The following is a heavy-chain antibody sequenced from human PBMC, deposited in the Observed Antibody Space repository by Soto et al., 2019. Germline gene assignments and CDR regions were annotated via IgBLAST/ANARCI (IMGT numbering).Heavy chain of an antibody. V-gene: IGHV3-23*01. J-gene: IGHJ4*02. Sequence: GGSLRLSCAVSGFTFSSYAMSWVRQAPGKGLEWVSGINISGGATYYADSVKGRFTFSRDNSNNTLYLQMNSLRAEDTAVYYCAKFDSSSWYGFDYWGQGTPVTVSS. CDR1: GFTFSSYA. D-gene: IGHD6-13*01. CDR3: AKFDSSSWYGFDY. CDR2: INISGGAT.